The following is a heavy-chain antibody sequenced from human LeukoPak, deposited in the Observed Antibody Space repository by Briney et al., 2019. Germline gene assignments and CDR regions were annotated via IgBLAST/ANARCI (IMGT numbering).Heavy chain of an antibody. CDR1: GFTFSDYW. Sequence: PGGSLRLSCAASGFTFSDYWMHWVRQAPGKGLVWVSRIKSDGSSTSYADSVKGRFTITRDSAKNTLYLQMNSLRAEDTAVYYCAKGPRSRYCSSTSCYNDYWGQGTLVTVSS. CDR2: IKSDGSST. J-gene: IGHJ4*02. V-gene: IGHV3-74*01. D-gene: IGHD2-2*02. CDR3: AKGPRSRYCSSTSCYNDY.